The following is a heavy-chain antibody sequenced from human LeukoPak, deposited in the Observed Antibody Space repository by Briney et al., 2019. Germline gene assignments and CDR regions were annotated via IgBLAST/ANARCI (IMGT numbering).Heavy chain of an antibody. V-gene: IGHV4-4*09. Sequence: PSETLSLTSTVSGASTSNYFWTWIRQPPGKGLEWLAYIHTSGGTNYNPSLKSRVTISLDTSKSHFSLNLTSVTAADTAMYYCARHRRAVPAYYFDYWGPGAAVPVSS. CDR3: ARHRRAVPAYYFDY. D-gene: IGHD6-19*01. CDR2: IHTSGGT. CDR1: GASTSNYF. J-gene: IGHJ4*02.